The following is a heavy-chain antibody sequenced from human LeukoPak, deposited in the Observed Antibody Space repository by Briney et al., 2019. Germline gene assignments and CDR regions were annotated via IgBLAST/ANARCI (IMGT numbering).Heavy chain of an antibody. CDR2: ISSGGRT. D-gene: IGHD4-17*01. J-gene: IGHJ4*02. CDR1: GFTVSNNY. Sequence: GGSLRLSCAASGFTVSNNYMTWVRQAPGKGLEWVSVISSGGRTDYADSVKGRFTISRDNSKNTLYLQMNSLRAEHTAVYYCARDHTPQLKSYGDYGLDYWGQGTLVTVSS. CDR3: ARDHTPQLKSYGDYGLDY. V-gene: IGHV3-53*01.